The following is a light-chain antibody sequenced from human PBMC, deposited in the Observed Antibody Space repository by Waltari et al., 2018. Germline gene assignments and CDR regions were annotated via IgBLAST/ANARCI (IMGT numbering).Light chain of an antibody. V-gene: IGLV3-19*01. CDR3: NSRDISAKHHVL. Sequence: SSELTQEPAVSVALGQTVTITCQGDSLRKYYAGWYQQKPGQAPLLVIYGRYTRPPGIPDRFSASSSGDTASVTINGTQAEDEADYYCNSRDISAKHHVLFGGGTKLTVL. CDR1: SLRKYY. J-gene: IGLJ2*01. CDR2: GRY.